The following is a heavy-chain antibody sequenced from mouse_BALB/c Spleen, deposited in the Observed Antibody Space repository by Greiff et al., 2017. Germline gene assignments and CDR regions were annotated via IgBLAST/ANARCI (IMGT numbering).Heavy chain of an antibody. J-gene: IGHJ2*01. CDR1: GFNIKDYY. Sequence: EVQLQQSGAELVRSGASVKLSCTASGFNIKDYYMHWVKQRPEQGLEWIGWIDPENGDTEYAPKFQGKATMTADTSSNTAYLQLSSLTSEDTAVYYCNAGYYSRYYFDYWGQGTTLTVSS. CDR2: IDPENGDT. CDR3: NAGYYSRYYFDY. V-gene: IGHV14-4*02. D-gene: IGHD1-1*01.